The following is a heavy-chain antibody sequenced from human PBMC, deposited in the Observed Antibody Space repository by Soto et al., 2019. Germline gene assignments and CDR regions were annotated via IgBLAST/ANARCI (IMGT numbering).Heavy chain of an antibody. Sequence: GGSLRLSCAASGFTFSSYGMHWVRQAPGKGLEWVAVIWYDGSNKYYADSVKGRFTISRDNSKNTLYLQMNSLRAEDTAVYYCARDRLWSGYYYYYYGMDVWGQGTTVTVSS. V-gene: IGHV3-33*01. CDR2: IWYDGSNK. CDR3: ARDRLWSGYYYYYYGMDV. CDR1: GFTFSSYG. J-gene: IGHJ6*02. D-gene: IGHD3-3*01.